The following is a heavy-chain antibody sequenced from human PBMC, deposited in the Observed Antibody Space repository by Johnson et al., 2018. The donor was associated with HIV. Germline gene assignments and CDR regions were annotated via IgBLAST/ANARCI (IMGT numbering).Heavy chain of an antibody. Sequence: QLVESGGGVVQPGRSLRLSCAASGFSFSSYAMHWVRQAPGKGLEWVALMSFDGSNKYYADSVKGRFTISRDNSKNTLYLQMNILRAEDTAVYFCAKEAYYVEAFDIWGQGTMVTVSS. CDR3: AKEAYYVEAFDI. V-gene: IGHV3-30*04. D-gene: IGHD3-16*01. CDR1: GFSFSSYA. J-gene: IGHJ3*02. CDR2: MSFDGSNK.